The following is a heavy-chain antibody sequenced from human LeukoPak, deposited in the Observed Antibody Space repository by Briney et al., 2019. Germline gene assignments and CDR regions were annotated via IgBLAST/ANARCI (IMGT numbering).Heavy chain of an antibody. CDR2: IYYSGST. Sequence: PSETLSLTCTVSGGSISSYYWSWIRQPPGKGLEWIGYIYYSGSTNYNPSLKPRVNISVDTSKNQFALKLSSVTAADTAVYYCARGLLDGYTHPAAFDIWGQGTMVTVSS. J-gene: IGHJ3*02. CDR1: GGSISSYY. D-gene: IGHD5-24*01. CDR3: ARGLLDGYTHPAAFDI. V-gene: IGHV4-59*01.